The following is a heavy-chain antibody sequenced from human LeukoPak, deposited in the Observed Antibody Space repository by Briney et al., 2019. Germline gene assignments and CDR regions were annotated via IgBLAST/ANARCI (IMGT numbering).Heavy chain of an antibody. CDR1: GFSFSNYS. CDR3: VSHILRRIDWLSTSSRDAFDV. V-gene: IGHV3-48*01. Sequence: GGSLRLSCAASGFSFSNYSMHWVGQAPGKGRAGVSYITGNSATRFDAVSVKGRFTISRDNVKNSLSLQMNSLRAEDTAVYYCVSHILRRIDWLSTSSRDAFDVWGRGTMVTVSA. D-gene: IGHD3-9*01. CDR2: ITGNSATR. J-gene: IGHJ3*01.